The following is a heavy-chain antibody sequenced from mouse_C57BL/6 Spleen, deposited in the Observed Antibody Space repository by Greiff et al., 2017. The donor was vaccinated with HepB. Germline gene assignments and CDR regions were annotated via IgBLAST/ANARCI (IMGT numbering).Heavy chain of an antibody. V-gene: IGHV1-55*01. D-gene: IGHD1-1*01. Sequence: QVQLQQPGAELVKPGASVKMSCKASGYTFTSYWITWVKQRPGQGLEWIGDIYPGSGSTNYNEKFKSKATLTVDTSSSTAYMQLSSLTSEDSAVYYCAREPTTVVATGSYYFDYWGQGTTLTVSS. CDR1: GYTFTSYW. J-gene: IGHJ2*01. CDR3: AREPTTVVATGSYYFDY. CDR2: IYPGSGST.